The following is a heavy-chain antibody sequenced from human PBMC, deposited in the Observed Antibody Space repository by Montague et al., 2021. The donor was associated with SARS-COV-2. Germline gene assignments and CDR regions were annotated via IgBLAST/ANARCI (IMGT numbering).Heavy chain of an antibody. J-gene: IGHJ3*02. V-gene: IGHV4-39*01. Sequence: SETLSLTCTVSGGSISCSNYYWGWIRQPPGKGLEWIGSIYYSGSTYYNPSLKSRVTISVDTSKNQFSLKLSSVTAADTAVYYCASPTYYYDSSGSDAFDIWGQGTMVTVSS. CDR1: GGSISCSNYY. CDR3: ASPTYYYDSSGSDAFDI. D-gene: IGHD3-22*01. CDR2: IYYSGST.